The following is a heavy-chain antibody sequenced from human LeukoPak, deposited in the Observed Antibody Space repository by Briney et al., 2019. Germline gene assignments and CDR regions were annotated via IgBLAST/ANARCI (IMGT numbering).Heavy chain of an antibody. CDR1: GFTFSSYA. CDR3: AKDRGSILVPAAIDY. V-gene: IGHV3-23*01. Sequence: PGGSLRLSCAASGFTFSSYAMSWDRQAPGKGLEWVSGISGRSGSTYYADSVKGRFTISRDNSKNTLYLQMNSLRAEDTAVYYCAKDRGSILVPAAIDYWGQGTLVTVSS. J-gene: IGHJ4*02. D-gene: IGHD2-2*01. CDR2: ISGRSGST.